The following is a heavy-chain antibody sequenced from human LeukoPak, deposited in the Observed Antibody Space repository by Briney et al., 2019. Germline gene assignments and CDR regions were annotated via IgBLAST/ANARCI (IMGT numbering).Heavy chain of an antibody. CDR3: ARGYSSDWAFDY. D-gene: IGHD6-19*01. V-gene: IGHV4-59*01. Sequence: PSETLSLTCTVSGGSISSYYWSWIRQPPGKGLEWIGYVYYTGSTNYNPSLKSRATISVDTSKNQFSLKLSSVTAADTAVYYCARGYSSDWAFDYWGQGTLVTVSS. CDR1: GGSISSYY. CDR2: VYYTGST. J-gene: IGHJ4*02.